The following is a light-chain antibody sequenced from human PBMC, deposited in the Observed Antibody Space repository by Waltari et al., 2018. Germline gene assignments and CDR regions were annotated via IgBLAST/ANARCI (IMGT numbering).Light chain of an antibody. CDR1: QSNSSS. CDR2: ETS. V-gene: IGKV1-5*03. CDR3: QQYNDYRRT. J-gene: IGKJ1*01. Sequence: DIQMTQSPSTLSASVGDRVTITCRASQSNSSSLASYQQKPGKAPKLLIYETSSLQSGVPSRFSGSGSGTEFTLTISRLQPDDFATYYCQQYNDYRRTFGQGTKVEIK.